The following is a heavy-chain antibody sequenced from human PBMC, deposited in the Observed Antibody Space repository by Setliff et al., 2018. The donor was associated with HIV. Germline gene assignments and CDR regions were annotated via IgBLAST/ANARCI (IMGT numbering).Heavy chain of an antibody. CDR3: ARYDMPSSHSSGYYYDS. D-gene: IGHD3-22*01. J-gene: IGHJ5*01. V-gene: IGHV4-31*03. Sequence: SETLSLTCSVSGVSISSSRFYWAWIRQSPGKGLEWIGYIYYSGTIYYNPSLKSRAAISVDTSKNQFSLKLNSVTAADTAIYYCARYDMPSSHSSGYYYDSWGQGALVTVSS. CDR2: IYYSGTI. CDR1: GVSISSSRFY.